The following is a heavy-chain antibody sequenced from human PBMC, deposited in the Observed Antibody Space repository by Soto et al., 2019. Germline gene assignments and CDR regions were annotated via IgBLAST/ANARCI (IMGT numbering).Heavy chain of an antibody. J-gene: IGHJ4*02. D-gene: IGHD5-12*01. Sequence: TCNVSGDSISSSLYYWGWNRQPPGKGLEWIGSIYYSGSTYYNPSLKSRVTISVDTSKNQFSLKLSSVTAADTAVYYCAIEWLLTGGLGDWGQGTLVTFS. CDR2: IYYSGST. V-gene: IGHV4-39*02. CDR3: AIEWLLTGGLGD. CDR1: GDSISSSLYY.